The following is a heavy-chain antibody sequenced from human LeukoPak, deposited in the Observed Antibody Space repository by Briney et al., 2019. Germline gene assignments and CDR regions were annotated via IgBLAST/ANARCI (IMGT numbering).Heavy chain of an antibody. Sequence: PSETLSLTCTVSGGSISSYYWSWIRQPAGKGLEWIGRIYTSGSTNYNPSLKSRVTMSVDTSKNQFSLKLSSVTAADTAVYYCARGLPRTDDFWSGYCFDYWGQGTLVTVSS. CDR3: ARGLPRTDDFWSGYCFDY. J-gene: IGHJ4*02. D-gene: IGHD3-3*01. V-gene: IGHV4-4*07. CDR2: IYTSGST. CDR1: GGSISSYY.